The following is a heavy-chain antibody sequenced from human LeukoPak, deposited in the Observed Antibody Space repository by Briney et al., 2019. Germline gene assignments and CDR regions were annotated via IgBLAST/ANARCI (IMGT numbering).Heavy chain of an antibody. J-gene: IGHJ4*02. CDR2: IYTSGST. V-gene: IGHV4-4*07. D-gene: IGHD6-19*01. CDR1: GGSISSYD. CDR3: ARSQGIAVAAPPGY. Sequence: SETLSLTCTVSGGSISSYDWSWIRQPAGKGLEWIGRIYTSGSTNYNPSLKSRVTMSGDTSKNQFSLKLSSVTAADTAVYYCARSQGIAVAAPPGYWGQGTLVTVSS.